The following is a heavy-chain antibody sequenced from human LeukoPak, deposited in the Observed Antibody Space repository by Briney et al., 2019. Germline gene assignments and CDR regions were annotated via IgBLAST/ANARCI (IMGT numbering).Heavy chain of an antibody. CDR1: GGSISSSPYY. J-gene: IGHJ5*02. D-gene: IGHD6-13*01. CDR3: ARGGTGGAAAAYNWFDP. CDR2: IYYSGNT. V-gene: IGHV4-39*01. Sequence: PSETLSLTCTVSGGSISSSPYYWGWVRQPPGKGLEWIGNIYYSGNTYYNPSLKTRVTISVDTSKNQFSLRLSSVTAADTAVYYCARGGTGGAAAAYNWFDPWGQGTLVTVSS.